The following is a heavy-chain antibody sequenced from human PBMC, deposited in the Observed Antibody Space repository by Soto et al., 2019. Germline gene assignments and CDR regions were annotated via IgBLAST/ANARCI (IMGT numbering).Heavy chain of an antibody. Sequence: DVQLVESGGGLVQPGRSLRLSCAASGFTFDDYAMHWVRQAPGKGLEWVSGISWNSGSIGYADSVKGRFTISRDNAKNSLYLQMNSLRAEDTALYYCAKDRAQGYSSSWYYFDYWGQGTLVTVSS. CDR3: AKDRAQGYSSSWYYFDY. J-gene: IGHJ4*02. CDR1: GFTFDDYA. CDR2: ISWNSGSI. V-gene: IGHV3-9*01. D-gene: IGHD6-13*01.